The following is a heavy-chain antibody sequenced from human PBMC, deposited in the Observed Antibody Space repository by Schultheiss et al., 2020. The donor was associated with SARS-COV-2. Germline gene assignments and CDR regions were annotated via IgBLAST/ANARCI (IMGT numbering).Heavy chain of an antibody. D-gene: IGHD2-2*01. CDR3: ARMGVPAAIAGSGLYYYYYMDV. V-gene: IGHV3-48*04. CDR1: GFTFSSYS. Sequence: GGSLRLSCAASGFTFSSYSMNWVRQAPGKGLEWVSYISSSSSTIYYADSVKGRFTISRDSAKNSLYLQMNSLRAEDTAVYYCARMGVPAAIAGSGLYYYYYMDVWGKGTTVTVSS. J-gene: IGHJ6*03. CDR2: ISSSSSTI.